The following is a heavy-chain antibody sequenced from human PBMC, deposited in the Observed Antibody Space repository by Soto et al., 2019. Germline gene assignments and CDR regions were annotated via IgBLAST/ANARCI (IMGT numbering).Heavy chain of an antibody. V-gene: IGHV1-18*01. D-gene: IGHD2-2*01. J-gene: IGHJ5*02. CDR2: ISAYNGNT. CDR3: AKDKVVVPASPIWFDP. Sequence: ASVKVSFKASGYTFTSYGISWLRQAPGQGLEWMGWISAYNGNTNYAQKLQGRVTMTTDTSTSTAYMELRSLRAEDTAVYYCAKDKVVVPASPIWFDPWGQGTLVTVSS. CDR1: GYTFTSYG.